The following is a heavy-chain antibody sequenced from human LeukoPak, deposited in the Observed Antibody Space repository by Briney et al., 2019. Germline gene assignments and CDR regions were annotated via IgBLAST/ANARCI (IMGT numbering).Heavy chain of an antibody. V-gene: IGHV3-23*01. CDR3: AKVKRDIYYDSSGYYYFDY. D-gene: IGHD3-22*01. Sequence: GGSLRLSCAASGFTFSSYAMSWVRQAPGKGLEWVSAISGSGGSTYYADSMKGRFTISRDNSKNTLYLQMNSLRAEDTAVYYCAKVKRDIYYDSSGYYYFDYWGQGTLVTVSS. CDR2: ISGSGGST. CDR1: GFTFSSYA. J-gene: IGHJ4*02.